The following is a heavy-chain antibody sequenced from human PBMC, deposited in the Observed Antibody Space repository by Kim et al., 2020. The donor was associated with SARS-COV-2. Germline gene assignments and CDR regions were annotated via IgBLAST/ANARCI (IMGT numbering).Heavy chain of an antibody. CDR3: ARFWSGYDAFDI. J-gene: IGHJ3*02. V-gene: IGHV4-59*10. Sequence: SYPSLKSRVTMSVDTSKNQFSLKLSSVTAADTAVYYCARFWSGYDAFDIWGQGTMVTVSS. D-gene: IGHD3-3*01.